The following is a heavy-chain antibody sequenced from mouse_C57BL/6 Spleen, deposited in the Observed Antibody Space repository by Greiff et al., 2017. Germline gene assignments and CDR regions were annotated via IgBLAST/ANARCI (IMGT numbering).Heavy chain of an antibody. Sequence: EVKLVESGGDLVKPGGSLKLSCAASGFTFSSYGMSWVRQTPDKRLEWVATISSGGRYTYYPDSVKGRFTISRDNAKNTLYLQMSSLKSEDTAMYYCARRGGYYDYDPYYFDYWGQGTTLTVSS. D-gene: IGHD2-4*01. CDR2: ISSGGRYT. CDR1: GFTFSSYG. V-gene: IGHV5-6*02. J-gene: IGHJ2*01. CDR3: ARRGGYYDYDPYYFDY.